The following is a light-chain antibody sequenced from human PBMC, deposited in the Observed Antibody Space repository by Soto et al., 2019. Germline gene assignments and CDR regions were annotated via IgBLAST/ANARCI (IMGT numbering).Light chain of an antibody. CDR1: QSVSISY. Sequence: EIVLTQSPGTLSLSPGERATLSCRASQSVSISYLAWYQQNRGQAPRLLIYGASSRATGIPDRFSGSGSGTDFTLTISRLEPEDFAVYYCQQYGSSRWTFGQGTKVEIK. V-gene: IGKV3-20*01. CDR3: QQYGSSRWT. CDR2: GAS. J-gene: IGKJ1*01.